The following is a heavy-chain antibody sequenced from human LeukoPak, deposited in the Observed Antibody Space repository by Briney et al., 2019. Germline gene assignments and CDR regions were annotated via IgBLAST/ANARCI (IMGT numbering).Heavy chain of an antibody. Sequence: GESLRLSCAASGFTFSSYAMSWVRQAPGKGLEWVSAISGSGGSTYYADSVKGRFTISRDNSKNTLYLQMNSLRAEDTAVYYCAKTVVPASPVPGVSYWGQGTLVTVSS. V-gene: IGHV3-23*01. J-gene: IGHJ4*02. D-gene: IGHD2-2*01. CDR3: AKTVVPASPVPGVSY. CDR1: GFTFSSYA. CDR2: ISGSGGST.